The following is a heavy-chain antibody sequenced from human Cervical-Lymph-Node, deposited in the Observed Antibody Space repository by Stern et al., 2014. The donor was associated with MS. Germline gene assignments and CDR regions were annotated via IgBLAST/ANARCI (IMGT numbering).Heavy chain of an antibody. CDR2: ISSSSSYT. CDR1: GFTFSDYY. J-gene: IGHJ6*02. Sequence: QVQLGQSGGGLVKPGGSLRLSCAASGFTFSDYYISWIRQAPGKGLEWVSYISSSSSYTNYADSVKGRFTISRDNAKNSLYLQMNSLRAEDTAVYYCGIAAGDYYYYGMDVWGQGTTVTVSS. CDR3: GIAAGDYYYYGMDV. D-gene: IGHD6-13*01. V-gene: IGHV3-11*06.